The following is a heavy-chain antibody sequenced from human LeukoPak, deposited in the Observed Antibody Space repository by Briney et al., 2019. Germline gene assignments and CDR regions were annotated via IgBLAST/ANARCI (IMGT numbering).Heavy chain of an antibody. Sequence: PGRSLRLSSAPSGFTPSSFGTDWVRQAPGRGREWGAVIWDDGSDKYYADYVKGRFTISRDNSKNTLYLQMNSLRAEDTAVYYFSRGGVVYPDSFDIWGRGTMVTVSS. V-gene: IGHV3-33*01. D-gene: IGHD2-15*01. CDR1: GFTPSSFG. CDR3: SRGGVVYPDSFDI. J-gene: IGHJ3*02. CDR2: IWDDGSDK.